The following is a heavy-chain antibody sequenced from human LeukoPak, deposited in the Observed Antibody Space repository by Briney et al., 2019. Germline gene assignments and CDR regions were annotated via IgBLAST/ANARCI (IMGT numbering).Heavy chain of an antibody. V-gene: IGHV1-69*05. CDR2: IIPIFGTA. D-gene: IGHD2-2*01. CDR1: GGTFSSYA. CDR3: ASPGHCSSTSCPYWYFDL. Sequence: GASVKVSCKASGGTFSSYAISWVRQAPGQGLEWMGGIIPIFGTANYAQKFQGRVTITTDESTSTAYMELSSLRSEDTAVYYCASPGHCSSTSCPYWYFDLWGRGTLVTVSS. J-gene: IGHJ2*01.